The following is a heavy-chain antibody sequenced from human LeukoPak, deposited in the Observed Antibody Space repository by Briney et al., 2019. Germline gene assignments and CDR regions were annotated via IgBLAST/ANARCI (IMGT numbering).Heavy chain of an antibody. Sequence: SETLSLTCTVSGGSISSGDYYWSWIRQPPGKGLEWIGYIYYSGSTYYNPSLKSRVTISVDTSKNQFPLKLSSVTAADTAVYYCARVSDSKGGDYWGQGTLVTVSS. CDR3: ARVSDSKGGDY. V-gene: IGHV4-30-4*01. CDR1: GGSISSGDYY. CDR2: IYYSGST. J-gene: IGHJ4*02. D-gene: IGHD3-22*01.